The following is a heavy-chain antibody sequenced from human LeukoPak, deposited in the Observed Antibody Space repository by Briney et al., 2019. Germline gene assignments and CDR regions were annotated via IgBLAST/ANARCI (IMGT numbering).Heavy chain of an antibody. J-gene: IGHJ6*02. CDR3: AWSLGELSDSPYYYGMDV. V-gene: IGHV4-31*03. Sequence: PSETLSLTCTVSGGSISSGGYYWSWISQHPGKGLEWIGYIYYSGSTYYNPSLKSRVTISVDTSKNQFSLKLSSVTAADTAVYYCAWSLGELSDSPYYYGMDVWGQGTTVTVSS. D-gene: IGHD3-16*02. CDR2: IYYSGST. CDR1: GGSISSGGYY.